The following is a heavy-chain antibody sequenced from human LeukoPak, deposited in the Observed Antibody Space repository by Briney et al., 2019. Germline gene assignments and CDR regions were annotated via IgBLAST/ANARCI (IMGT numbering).Heavy chain of an antibody. CDR1: GGSISSGSYY. CDR3: ARGIYMVRGVGGNWFDP. CDR2: IYTSGST. Sequence: SQTLSLTCTVSGGSISSGSYYWSWIRQPAGKGLEWIGRIYTSGSTNYNPSLKSRVTISVDTSKNQFSLKLSSVTAADTAVYYCARGIYMVRGVGGNWFDPWGQGTLVTVSS. J-gene: IGHJ5*02. V-gene: IGHV4-61*02. D-gene: IGHD3-10*01.